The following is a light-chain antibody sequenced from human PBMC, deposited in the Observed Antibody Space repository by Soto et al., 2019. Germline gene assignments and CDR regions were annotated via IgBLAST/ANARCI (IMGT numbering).Light chain of an antibody. J-gene: IGKJ4*01. CDR2: GAS. CDR1: QSISIT. Sequence: EIVMTQSPATLSVSPGERATLSCRASQSISITLAWYQQKPGQAPRLLIYGASTRATDIPARFSGSGSGTEFTHTISGLQSEDWAVYYCQQYNNWPRTFGGGTKVEI. CDR3: QQYNNWPRT. V-gene: IGKV3-15*01.